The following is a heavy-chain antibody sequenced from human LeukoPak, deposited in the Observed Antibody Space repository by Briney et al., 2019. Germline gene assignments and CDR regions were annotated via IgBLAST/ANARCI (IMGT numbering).Heavy chain of an antibody. Sequence: GGSLRLSCAASGFTFSSYGMNWVRQAPGKGLEWVSYISSSSSTIYYADSVKGRFTISRDNAKNSLYLQMNSLRAEDTAVYYCAREGPNDAFDIWGQGTMVTVSS. CDR3: AREGPNDAFDI. J-gene: IGHJ3*02. CDR2: ISSSSSTI. CDR1: GFTFSSYG. V-gene: IGHV3-48*01.